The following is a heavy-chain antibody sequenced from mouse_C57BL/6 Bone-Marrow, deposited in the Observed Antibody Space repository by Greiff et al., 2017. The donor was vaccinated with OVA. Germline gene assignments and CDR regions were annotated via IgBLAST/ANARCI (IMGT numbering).Heavy chain of an antibody. D-gene: IGHD2-5*01. J-gene: IGHJ3*01. CDR3: ARSYYSNYPFAY. CDR1: GYSFTDYN. V-gene: IGHV1-39*01. Sequence: VQLKESGPELVKPGASVKISCKASGYSFTDYNMNWVKQSNGKSLEWIGVINTNYGTTSYNQKFKGKATLTVDQSSRTAYMQRNSLTSEDSAVDYCARSYYSNYPFAYWGQGTLVTVSA. CDR2: INTNYGTT.